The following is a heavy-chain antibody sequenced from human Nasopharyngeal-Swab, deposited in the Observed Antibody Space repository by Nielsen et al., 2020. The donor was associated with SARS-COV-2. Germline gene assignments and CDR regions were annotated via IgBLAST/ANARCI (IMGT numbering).Heavy chain of an antibody. J-gene: IGHJ6*02. CDR1: VYTLTQLS. CDR3: PTGAAVAGTPISYYDYYGMDG. CDR2: FDPEDGET. D-gene: IGHD6-19*01. Sequence: SVTVSCKVSVYTLTQLSMHWLRPAPRKGVAWMGGFDPEDGETIYAQKFQGRVTMTEDTSTDTAYMELSSLRSEETAVYYCPTGAAVAGTPISYYDYYGMDGWGQGTTVTVSS. V-gene: IGHV1-24*01.